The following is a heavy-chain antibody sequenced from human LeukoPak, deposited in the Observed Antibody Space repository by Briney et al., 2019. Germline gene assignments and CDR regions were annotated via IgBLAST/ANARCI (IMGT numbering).Heavy chain of an antibody. CDR2: LSGHGDNT. CDR1: GFTFSSYA. Sequence: GRSLRLSCAAYGFTFSSYAMHWVRQAPGKGLEWVSALSGHGDNTYYADSVKGRFTISRDNSKNTLYLHMNSLRAEDTAVYYCAKYTPANYYGSGSLFDCWGQGTLVTVSS. V-gene: IGHV3-23*01. D-gene: IGHD3-10*01. CDR3: AKYTPANYYGSGSLFDC. J-gene: IGHJ4*01.